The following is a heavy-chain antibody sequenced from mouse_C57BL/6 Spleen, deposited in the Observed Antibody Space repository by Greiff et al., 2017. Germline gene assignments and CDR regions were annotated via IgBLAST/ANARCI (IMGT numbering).Heavy chain of an antibody. CDR3: ASYDYDRFAY. J-gene: IGHJ3*01. D-gene: IGHD2-4*01. CDR2: INPNNGGT. Sequence: VQLQQSGPELVKPGASVKISCKASGYTFTDYYMNWVKQSHGKSLEWIGDINPNNGGTSYNQKFKGKATLTVDKSSSTAYMELRSLTSEDSAVXYCASYDYDRFAYWGQGTLVTVSA. V-gene: IGHV1-26*01. CDR1: GYTFTDYY.